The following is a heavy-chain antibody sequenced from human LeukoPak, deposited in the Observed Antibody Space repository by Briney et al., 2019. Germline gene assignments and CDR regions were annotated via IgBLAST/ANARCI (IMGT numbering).Heavy chain of an antibody. Sequence: GRSLRLSCAASGFTFSSYGMHWVRQAPGKGLEWVAVISYDGSNKYYADSVKGRFTISRDNSKNTLYLQMNSLRAEDTAVYYCAKDHRGDCDYWGQGTLVTVSS. D-gene: IGHD2-21*02. V-gene: IGHV3-30*18. CDR3: AKDHRGDCDY. CDR1: GFTFSSYG. J-gene: IGHJ4*02. CDR2: ISYDGSNK.